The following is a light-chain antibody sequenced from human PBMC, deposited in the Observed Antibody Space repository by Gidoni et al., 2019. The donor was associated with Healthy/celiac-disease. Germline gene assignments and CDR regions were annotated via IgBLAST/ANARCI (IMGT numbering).Light chain of an antibody. CDR1: QSVSSN. J-gene: IGKJ2*01. CDR2: GAS. Sequence: EIVTTQSPATLSVSPGERAPLSCRASQSVSSNLAWYQQKPGQAPRLLIYGASTRATGIPARFSGSGSGTEFTLTISSLQSEDFAVYYCQQYNNWPLMYTFGQGTKLEIK. CDR3: QQYNNWPLMYT. V-gene: IGKV3-15*01.